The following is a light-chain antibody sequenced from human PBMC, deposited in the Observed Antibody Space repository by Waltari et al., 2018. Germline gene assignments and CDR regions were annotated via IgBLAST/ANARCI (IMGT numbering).Light chain of an antibody. CDR2: CAS. J-gene: IGKJ4*01. Sequence: EIVLTQSPGTLSLSPGESATLSCRASQTVRTTYLAWYQQKPGQAPNLLIYCASTRASGIPDRFSGSGSGTDFSLTISSVEPEDFGVYYCQQYDISPLTFGGGTKVEIK. CDR3: QQYDISPLT. CDR1: QTVRTTY. V-gene: IGKV3-20*01.